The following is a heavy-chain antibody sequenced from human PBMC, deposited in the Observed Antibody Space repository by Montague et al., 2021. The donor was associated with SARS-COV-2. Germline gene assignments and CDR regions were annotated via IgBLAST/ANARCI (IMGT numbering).Heavy chain of an antibody. CDR3: ARGRGTALFRRVYFGMDV. J-gene: IGHJ6*02. D-gene: IGHD1-1*01. CDR1: GESFSGYY. CDR2: INHSGST. Sequence: SETLSLTCAVYGESFSGYYWSWIRQPPGKGLEWIGEINHSGSTNYNPSLKSRVTVSVDTSKNQFSLKLCSVTAAATAVYYCARGRGTALFRRVYFGMDVWGQGTTVTVSS. V-gene: IGHV4-34*01.